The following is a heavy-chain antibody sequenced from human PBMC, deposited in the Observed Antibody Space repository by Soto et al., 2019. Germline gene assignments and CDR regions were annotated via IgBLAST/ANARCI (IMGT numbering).Heavy chain of an antibody. CDR1: GDSVSSNNAA. J-gene: IGHJ6*03. Sequence: LLRQSQTLSLTCAISGDSVSSNNAAWNWIRQSPSRGLEWLGRTYYRSKWYNDYAVSVKSRITINPDTSKNQFSLQLNSVTPEDTAVYYCARDPTGYCSSTSCYSRDYYYYYYMDVWGKGTTVTVSS. D-gene: IGHD2-2*01. CDR2: TYYRSKWYN. CDR3: ARDPTGYCSSTSCYSRDYYYYYYMDV. V-gene: IGHV6-1*01.